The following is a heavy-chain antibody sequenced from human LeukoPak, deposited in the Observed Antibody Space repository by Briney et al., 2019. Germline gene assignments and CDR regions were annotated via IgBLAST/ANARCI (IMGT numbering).Heavy chain of an antibody. V-gene: IGHV4-39*07. CDR3: ARDNSYSSSWYSAHYYMDV. J-gene: IGHJ6*03. CDR2: IYYSGST. CDR1: GGSISSSSYY. D-gene: IGHD6-13*01. Sequence: SETLSLTCTVSGGSISSSSYYWGWIRQPPGKGLEWIWSIYYSGSTNYNPSLKSRVTISVDTSKNQFSLKLSSVTAADTAVYYCARDNSYSSSWYSAHYYMDVWGKGTTVTVSS.